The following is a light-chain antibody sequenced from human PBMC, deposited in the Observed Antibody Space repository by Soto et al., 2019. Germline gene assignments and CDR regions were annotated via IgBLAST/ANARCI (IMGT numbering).Light chain of an antibody. CDR1: SSNIGAGYD. Sequence: QSVLTQPPSVSGAPGQRVTISCTGSSSNIGAGYDVHWYQQLPGTAPKLHIYGNSNRPSGVPDRFSGSKSGTSASLAITGLQAEDEADYYCQSYDSSRSVVFGGGTQLTVL. J-gene: IGLJ2*01. CDR2: GNS. CDR3: QSYDSSRSVV. V-gene: IGLV1-40*01.